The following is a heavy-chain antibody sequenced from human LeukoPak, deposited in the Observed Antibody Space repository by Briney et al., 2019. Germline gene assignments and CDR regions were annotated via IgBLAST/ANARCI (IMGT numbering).Heavy chain of an antibody. CDR1: GGSISSYY. V-gene: IGHV4-59*12. D-gene: IGHD3-22*01. Sequence: KPSETLSLTCTVSGGSISSYYWSWIRQPPGKGLEWIGYIYYSGSTNYNPSLKSRVTISLETSKNQFSPKLSSVTAADTAVYYCARDRSGYYDRNGHYYFDYWGQGTLVTVSS. J-gene: IGHJ4*02. CDR2: IYYSGST. CDR3: ARDRSGYYDRNGHYYFDY.